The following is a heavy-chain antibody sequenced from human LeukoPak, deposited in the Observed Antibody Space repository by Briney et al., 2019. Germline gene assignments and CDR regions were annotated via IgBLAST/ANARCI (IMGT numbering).Heavy chain of an antibody. CDR2: ISGSGGST. J-gene: IGHJ4*02. Sequence: GGSLRLSCAASGSTFSSYAMSWVRQAPGKGLEWVSAISGSGGSTYYADSVKGRFTISRDNSKNTLYLQMNSLRAEDTAVYYCADTARGREGSNTFDYWGQGTLVTVS. V-gene: IGHV3-23*01. CDR1: GSTFSSYA. CDR3: ADTARGREGSNTFDY. D-gene: IGHD5-18*01.